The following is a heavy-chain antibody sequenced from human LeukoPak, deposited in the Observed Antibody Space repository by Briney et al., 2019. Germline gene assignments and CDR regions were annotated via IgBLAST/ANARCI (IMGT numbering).Heavy chain of an antibody. CDR3: ARVVNWAFDY. V-gene: IGHV3-30*04. Sequence: GGSLRLSCAASGFIFSSYAMHWVRQAPGKGLEWVAVISYDGSNKYYADSVKGRFTISRDNSKNTLYLQMNSLRAEDTAVYYCARVVNWAFDYWGQGTLVTVSS. CDR2: ISYDGSNK. CDR1: GFIFSSYA. D-gene: IGHD3-16*01. J-gene: IGHJ4*02.